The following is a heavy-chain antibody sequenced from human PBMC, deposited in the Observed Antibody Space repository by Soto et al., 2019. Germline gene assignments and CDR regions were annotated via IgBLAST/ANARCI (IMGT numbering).Heavy chain of an antibody. D-gene: IGHD6-13*01. CDR3: ARGPSSSWYYFDY. CDR1: GGSISSYY. Sequence: PSETLSLTCTVSGGSISSYYWSWIRQPPGKGLEWIGYIYYSGSTNYNPSLKSRVTISVDTSKNQFSLKLSSVTAADTAVYYCARGPSSSWYYFDYWGQGTLVTVSS. J-gene: IGHJ4*02. CDR2: IYYSGST. V-gene: IGHV4-59*08.